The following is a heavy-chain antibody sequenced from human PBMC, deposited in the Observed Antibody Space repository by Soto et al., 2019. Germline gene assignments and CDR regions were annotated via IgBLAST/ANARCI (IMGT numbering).Heavy chain of an antibody. J-gene: IGHJ4*02. CDR3: ARWSCLDY. V-gene: IGHV4-30-4*01. D-gene: IGHD3-10*01. Sequence: HVKLQESGPVVVKPSQTLSLTCSVSGDSINSALHYWGWVRQSPGKGLQWIGYFHHTGSTFYNPSLKCRVTLSVDTSKNEFSLNLTSVTAADTAIYYCARWSCLDYWGQGTRVTVSS. CDR1: GDSINSALHY. CDR2: FHHTGST.